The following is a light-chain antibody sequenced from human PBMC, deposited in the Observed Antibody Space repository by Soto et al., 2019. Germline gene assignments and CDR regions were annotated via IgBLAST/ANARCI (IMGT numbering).Light chain of an antibody. CDR3: CSYAGSSTWV. CDR1: SSDVGSYNL. Sequence: QSVLTQPASVSGSPGQSITISCTGTSSDVGSYNLVSWYQQHPGKAPKLMIYEVSKRPSGVSNRFSGSKSGNTASLTISGLQAEGEADYYCCSYAGSSTWVVGGGTKLTVL. J-gene: IGLJ3*02. CDR2: EVS. V-gene: IGLV2-23*02.